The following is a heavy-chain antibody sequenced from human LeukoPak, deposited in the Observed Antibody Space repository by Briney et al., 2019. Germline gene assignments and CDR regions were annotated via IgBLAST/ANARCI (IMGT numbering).Heavy chain of an antibody. Sequence: GESLKISCKGSGYSFTSYWIGWVRQMPGKGLEWMGIIYPGDSDTRYSPSFQGQVTISADKSISTAYLQWSSLKASDTAMYYCARPSIAVAGTGDFQHWGQGTLVTVPS. CDR2: IYPGDSDT. D-gene: IGHD6-19*01. V-gene: IGHV5-51*01. CDR1: GYSFTSYW. CDR3: ARPSIAVAGTGDFQH. J-gene: IGHJ1*01.